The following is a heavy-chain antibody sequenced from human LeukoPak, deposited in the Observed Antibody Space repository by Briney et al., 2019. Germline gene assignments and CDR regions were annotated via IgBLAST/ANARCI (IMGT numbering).Heavy chain of an antibody. CDR1: GLNLDAYA. J-gene: IGHJ6*02. Sequence: GGSLRLSCAASGLNLDAYAMHWVRQAPGKGLEWVSLISGDGSITYYADSVKGRFTISRDNSKNSLFLEMNSLRSEDTALYYCAKDTPLFYHYYGIDVWGQGTTVTVSS. CDR2: ISGDGSIT. CDR3: AKDTPLFYHYYGIDV. V-gene: IGHV3-43*02.